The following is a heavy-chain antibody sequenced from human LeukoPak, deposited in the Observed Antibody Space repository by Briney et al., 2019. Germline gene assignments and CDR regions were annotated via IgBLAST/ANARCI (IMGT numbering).Heavy chain of an antibody. CDR1: GFTFSDYY. D-gene: IGHD3-22*01. V-gene: IGHV3-11*04. Sequence: PGGSLRLSCAVSGFTFSDYYMSWIRQAPGKGLEWVSYISTGGSTKKYADSVKGRFTISRDNANNSLYLQMNSLRAEDTAVYYCVRDIYYYDSSDYYYPGGSDYWGQGTLVTVSS. CDR3: VRDIYYYDSSDYYYPGGSDY. CDR2: ISTGGSTK. J-gene: IGHJ4*02.